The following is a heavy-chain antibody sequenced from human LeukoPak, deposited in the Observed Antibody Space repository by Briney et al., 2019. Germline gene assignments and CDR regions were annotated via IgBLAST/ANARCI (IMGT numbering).Heavy chain of an antibody. J-gene: IGHJ4*02. CDR2: INHSGST. Sequence: CXXXGGSFSDYYWSWIRQPPGKGLEWIGEINHSGSTNYNPSLKSRVTISLDTSKNQFSLKLKSMTAADTAVYFFGSLGSFYFDYWGQGPLVTVSS. CDR1: GGSFSDYY. V-gene: IGHV4-34*01. CDR3: GSLGSFYFDY. D-gene: IGHD6-6*01.